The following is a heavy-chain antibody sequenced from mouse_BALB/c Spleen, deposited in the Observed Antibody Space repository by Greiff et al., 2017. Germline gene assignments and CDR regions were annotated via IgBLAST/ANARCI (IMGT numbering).Heavy chain of an antibody. V-gene: IGHV5-6-4*01. CDR3: TKTTATAFDD. D-gene: IGHD1-2*01. CDR2: ISSGGSYT. J-gene: IGHJ2*01. CDR1: GFTFSSYT. Sequence: EVQVVESGGGLVKPGGSLKLSCAASGFTFSSYTMSWVRQTPEKRLEWVATISSGGSYTYYPDSVKGRFTISRDNAKNTLYLQMRSLKSEDTAMYYCTKTTATAFDDWGQGTTRTVSS.